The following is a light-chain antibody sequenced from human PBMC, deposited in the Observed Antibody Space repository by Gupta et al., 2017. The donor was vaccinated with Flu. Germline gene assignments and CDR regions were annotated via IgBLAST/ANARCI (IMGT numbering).Light chain of an antibody. Sequence: DIPMTQSPSTLSASVGERVTITCRASQSVGSHLTWYQQKPGKPPTMLIYKASILENGVPPRFSGSGSGTEFTLTISSLQPDDFATYYCQQYNSYWSFGQGTKVEIK. J-gene: IGKJ1*01. CDR1: QSVGSH. V-gene: IGKV1-5*03. CDR3: QQYNSYWS. CDR2: KAS.